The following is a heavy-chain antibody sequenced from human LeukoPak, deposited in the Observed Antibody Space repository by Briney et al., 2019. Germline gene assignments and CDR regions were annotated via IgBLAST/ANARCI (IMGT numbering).Heavy chain of an antibody. CDR1: GFTFDDYG. D-gene: IGHD6-19*01. V-gene: IGHV3-20*04. Sequence: TGGSLRLSCAASGFTFDDYGMSWVRQAPGKGLEWVSGINWNGGSTGYADSVKGRFTISRDNSKSTLLLQMNSLRAEDTAVYYCAKVRWDNSGWYYLDSWGQGTLVTVSS. J-gene: IGHJ4*02. CDR2: INWNGGST. CDR3: AKVRWDNSGWYYLDS.